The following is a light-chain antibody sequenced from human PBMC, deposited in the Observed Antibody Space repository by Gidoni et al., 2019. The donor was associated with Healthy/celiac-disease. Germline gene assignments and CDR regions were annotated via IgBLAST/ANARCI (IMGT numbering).Light chain of an antibody. CDR1: QSVSSSY. CDR2: GAS. Sequence: IVLTQSPGTLSLSPGDTATLSCRASQSVSSSYLAWYQQKPGQAPRLLIYGASSRATGIPDRFSGSGSGTDFTLTISRLEPEDFAVYYCQQYGSSPPSITFGQGTRLEIK. V-gene: IGKV3-20*01. CDR3: QQYGSSPPSIT. J-gene: IGKJ5*01.